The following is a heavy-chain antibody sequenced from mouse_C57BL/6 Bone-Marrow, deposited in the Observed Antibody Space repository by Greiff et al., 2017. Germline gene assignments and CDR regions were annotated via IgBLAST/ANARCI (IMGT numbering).Heavy chain of an antibody. CDR3: AYIKGGPYYAMDY. V-gene: IGHV10-1*01. CDR2: IRSKSNNYAT. J-gene: IGHJ4*01. CDR1: GFSFNTYA. D-gene: IGHD1-1*01. Sequence: EVKLVESGGGLVQPTGSLTLSCAASGFSFNTYAMNWVRQAPGKGLEWVARIRSKSNNYATYYADSVKGRFTISRDYSESMLYLQMNNLNTEDTAIYYCAYIKGGPYYAMDYWGQGTSVTVSS.